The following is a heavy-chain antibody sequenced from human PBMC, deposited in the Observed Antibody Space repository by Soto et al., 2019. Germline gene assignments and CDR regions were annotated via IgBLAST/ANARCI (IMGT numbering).Heavy chain of an antibody. CDR1: GFSLSTSGVG. V-gene: IGHV2-5*02. CDR3: AHSRAPTVVTLVYFDY. Sequence: QITLKESGPTLVKPTQTLTLTCTFSGFSLSTSGVGVGWIRQPPGKALEWLALIYWDDDKRYSPSLKSRLTSTXXTXKXXVVLTMTNMDPVDTPTYYCAHSRAPTVVTLVYFDYWGQGTLVTVSS. J-gene: IGHJ4*02. D-gene: IGHD4-17*01. CDR2: IYWDDDK.